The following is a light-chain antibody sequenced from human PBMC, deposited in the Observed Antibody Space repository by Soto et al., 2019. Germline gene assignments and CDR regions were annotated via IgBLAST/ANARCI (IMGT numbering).Light chain of an antibody. CDR1: QSVSSSY. CDR2: GAS. J-gene: IGKJ2*03. V-gene: IGKV3-20*01. Sequence: EIVLTQSPGTLSLSPGERATLSCRASQSVSSSYLAWYQKKPGQAPRLLIYGASSRATGIPDRFSGSGSGTDFTLTISRLEPEDFAVYYRQQYGCSTPDRFGQGTKLEIK. CDR3: QQYGCSTPDR.